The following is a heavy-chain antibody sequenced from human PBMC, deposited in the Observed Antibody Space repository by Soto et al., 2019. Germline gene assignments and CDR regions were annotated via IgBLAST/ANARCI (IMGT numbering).Heavy chain of an antibody. V-gene: IGHV1-18*01. CDR3: AREGSDYSFDH. CDR1: GYTFNSYA. Sequence: ASVKVSCKASGYTFNSYAISWVRKSPGQGLEWMGWISTYNGNTDYGQNFQGRVTMTTDTSTSTAYMELSSLGSDDTAVYYCAREGSDYSFDHWGQGTLVTVSS. J-gene: IGHJ4*02. D-gene: IGHD1-26*01. CDR2: ISTYNGNT.